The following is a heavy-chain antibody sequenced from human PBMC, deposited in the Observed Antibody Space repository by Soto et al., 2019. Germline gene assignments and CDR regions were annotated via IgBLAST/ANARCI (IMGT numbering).Heavy chain of an antibody. D-gene: IGHD6-13*01. CDR1: GYTFTSYN. J-gene: IGHJ4*02. CDR2: INPSGGTT. V-gene: IGHV1-46*01. CDR3: ARDTSSWYRVDY. Sequence: ASVKASCKASGYTFTSYNMHCVRQAPGQGLEWMGIINPSGGTTSYAQKFQGRVTMTRDTSTSTVYMELSSLRSEDTAIYYCARDTSSWYRVDYWGQGTLVTVSS.